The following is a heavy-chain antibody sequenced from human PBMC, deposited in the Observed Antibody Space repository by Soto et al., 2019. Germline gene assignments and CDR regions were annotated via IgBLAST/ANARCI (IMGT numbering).Heavy chain of an antibody. CDR3: ARNFYDTGNYYARIDY. Sequence: GPTLVNPTQTLTLTCTFSGFSFSTSGMCVSWIRQPPGKALEWLALIDWDDDKFYVTSLKTRLTISRDTSKNQVVLTMTNMDPLDTATYYCARNFYDTGNYYARIDYWGPGTLVTVSS. CDR1: GFSFSTSGMC. V-gene: IGHV2-70*01. CDR2: IDWDDDK. J-gene: IGHJ4*02. D-gene: IGHD3-10*01.